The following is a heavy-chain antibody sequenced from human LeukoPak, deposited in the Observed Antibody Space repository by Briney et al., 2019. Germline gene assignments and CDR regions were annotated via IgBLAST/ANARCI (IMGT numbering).Heavy chain of an antibody. J-gene: IGHJ4*02. CDR3: ARSFSGYFDY. V-gene: IGHV4-34*01. Sequence: SETLSLTCTVSGGSISSYYWSWIRQPAGKGLEWIGGINHSGSTNYNPSLKSRVTISVDTSKNQFSLKLSSVTAADTAVYYCARSFSGYFDYWGQGTLVTVSS. D-gene: IGHD3-22*01. CDR1: GGSISSYY. CDR2: INHSGST.